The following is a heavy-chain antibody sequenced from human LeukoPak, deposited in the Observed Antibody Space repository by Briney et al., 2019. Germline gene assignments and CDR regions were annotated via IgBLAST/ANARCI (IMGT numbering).Heavy chain of an antibody. V-gene: IGHV3-7*01. CDR2: IKQDGSEK. J-gene: IGHJ4*02. Sequence: GGSLRLSCAASGFTFSSYWMSWVRQAPGKGLEWVANIKQDGSEKHYVDSVKGRFTISRDNAKNSLYLQMNSLRAEDTAVYYCASSYCSSTSCSDYWGQGTLVTVSS. CDR1: GFTFSSYW. D-gene: IGHD2-2*01. CDR3: ASSYCSSTSCSDY.